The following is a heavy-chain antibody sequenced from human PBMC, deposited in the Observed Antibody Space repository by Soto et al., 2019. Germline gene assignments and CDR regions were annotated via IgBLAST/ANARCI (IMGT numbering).Heavy chain of an antibody. V-gene: IGHV5-51*01. CDR2: IYPGDSDT. Sequence: PGESLKISCKGSGYSFTSYWIGWVRQMPGKGLEWMGIIYPGDSDTRYRPSFQGQVTISADKSISTAYLQWSSLKASDTAMYYCARVIDSVVTTAHSGMDVWGQGTTVTVSS. CDR1: GYSFTSYW. D-gene: IGHD2-21*02. CDR3: ARVIDSVVTTAHSGMDV. J-gene: IGHJ6*02.